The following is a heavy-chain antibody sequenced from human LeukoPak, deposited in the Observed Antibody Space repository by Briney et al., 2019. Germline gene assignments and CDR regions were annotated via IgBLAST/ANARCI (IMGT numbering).Heavy chain of an antibody. J-gene: IGHJ4*02. CDR2: IWNDGSNK. CDR1: GFSFSSYG. CDR3: ARDWFTGPYGSGSLSV. D-gene: IGHD3-10*01. Sequence: GGSLRLSCAASGFSFSSYGMHWVRQAPGKGLEWVAVIWNDGSNKYYADSVKGRFTISRDNSKNTVYLQMNSLRAEDTAVYYCARDWFTGPYGSGSLSVWGQGTLVTVS. V-gene: IGHV3-33*01.